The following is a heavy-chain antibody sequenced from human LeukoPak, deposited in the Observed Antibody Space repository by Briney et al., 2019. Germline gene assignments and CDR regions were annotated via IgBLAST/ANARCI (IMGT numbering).Heavy chain of an antibody. D-gene: IGHD5-12*01. CDR1: GGTFSNYA. Sequence: EASVKVSCKTSGGTFSNYAIIWVRQAPGQGLEWMGGIIPLFGATNHAQKFQGRVTITADVSSSVVHMEMRSLRSDDTAVYYCARRPPYSGYDFHDDWGQGTLVTVSS. CDR3: ARRPPYSGYDFHDD. J-gene: IGHJ4*02. V-gene: IGHV1-69*13. CDR2: IIPLFGAT.